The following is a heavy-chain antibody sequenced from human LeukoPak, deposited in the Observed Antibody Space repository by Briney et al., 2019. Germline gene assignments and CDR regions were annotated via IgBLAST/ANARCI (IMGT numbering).Heavy chain of an antibody. Sequence: PSETLSLTCTVSGYSISSGYFWGWIRQPPGRGLEWIGSIYHVGSTYYNPSLKSRVTISVDTSKNQFSLNLTSVTAADTAVYYCARGGYTGSYYPDYWGQGTLVTVSS. CDR1: GYSISSGYF. CDR3: ARGGYTGSYYPDY. CDR2: IYHVGST. J-gene: IGHJ4*02. V-gene: IGHV4-38-2*02. D-gene: IGHD1-26*01.